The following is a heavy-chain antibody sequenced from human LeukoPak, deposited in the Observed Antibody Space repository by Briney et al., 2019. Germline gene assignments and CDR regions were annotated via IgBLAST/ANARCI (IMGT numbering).Heavy chain of an antibody. Sequence: SETLSLTCTVSGGSISSYYWSWIRQPAGKGLEWIGRIYTSGSTNYNPSLKSRVTMSVDTSKNQFSLKLSSVTAADTAVYYRARDMRTTRNKYYYYGMDVWGQGTTVTVSS. V-gene: IGHV4-4*07. CDR3: ARDMRTTRNKYYYYGMDV. J-gene: IGHJ6*02. CDR1: GGSISSYY. CDR2: IYTSGST. D-gene: IGHD1-1*01.